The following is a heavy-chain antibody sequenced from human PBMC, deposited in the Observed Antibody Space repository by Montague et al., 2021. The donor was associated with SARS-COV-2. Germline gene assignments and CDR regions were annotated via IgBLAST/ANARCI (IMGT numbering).Heavy chain of an antibody. CDR2: ISHGGTT. V-gene: IGHV4-34*01. CDR1: DGSFSGYY. J-gene: IGHJ6*02. D-gene: IGHD1-14*01. CDR3: GRGRKVVPWFRYYDTDV. Sequence: SETLSLTCAVYDGSFSGYYWNWIRQPPGKGLEWIGEISHGGTTNYNPSLKSRATISLDKSKSQFSLKLTSVTAADTAIYYCGRGRKVVPWFRYYDTDVWGQGTTVTVSS.